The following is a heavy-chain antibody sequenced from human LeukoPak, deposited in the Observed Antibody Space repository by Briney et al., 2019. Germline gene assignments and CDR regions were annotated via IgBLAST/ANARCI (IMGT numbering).Heavy chain of an antibody. Sequence: SETLSLTCAVYGGSFSGYYWSWIRQPPGKGLEWIGEINHSGSANYNPSLKGRVTISVDTSKNQFSLKLSSVTAADTAVYYCASHAAGTTSRGPDVWGQGTTVTVSS. CDR3: ASHAAGTTSRGPDV. V-gene: IGHV4-34*01. CDR2: INHSGSA. J-gene: IGHJ6*02. D-gene: IGHD1-7*01. CDR1: GGSFSGYY.